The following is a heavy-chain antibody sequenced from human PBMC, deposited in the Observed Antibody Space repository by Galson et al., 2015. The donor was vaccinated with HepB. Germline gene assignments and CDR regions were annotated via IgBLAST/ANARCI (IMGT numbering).Heavy chain of an antibody. D-gene: IGHD4/OR15-4a*01. J-gene: IGHJ4*02. V-gene: IGHV3-33*08. CDR1: GFTFRNYG. Sequence: SLRLSCAASGFTFRNYGMHWVRQAPGKGLEWVALIWYDGTNKYYADSVKGRFTISRDNSKNTLYLQMNSLRAEDTAVYYCVRELSGLYYFDYWGQGTLVTVSS. CDR2: IWYDGTNK. CDR3: VRELSGLYYFDY.